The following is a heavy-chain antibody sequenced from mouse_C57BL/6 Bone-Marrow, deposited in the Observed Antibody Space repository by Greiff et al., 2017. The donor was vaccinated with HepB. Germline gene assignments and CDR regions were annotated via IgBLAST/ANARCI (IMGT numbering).Heavy chain of an antibody. CDR3: AKRGRDYYGSSWYFDV. CDR1: GFSLTSYG. V-gene: IGHV2-5*01. D-gene: IGHD1-1*01. J-gene: IGHJ1*03. CDR2: IWRGGST. Sequence: QVQLQQSGPGLVQPSQSLSITCTVSGFSLTSYGVHWVRQSPGKGLEWLGVIWRGGSTDYNAAFMSRLSITKDNSKSQVFFKMNSLQADDTAIYYCAKRGRDYYGSSWYFDVWGTGTTVTVSS.